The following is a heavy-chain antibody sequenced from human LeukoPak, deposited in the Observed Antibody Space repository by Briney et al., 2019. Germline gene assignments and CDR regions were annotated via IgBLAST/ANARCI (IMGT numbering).Heavy chain of an antibody. V-gene: IGHV1-2*02. Sequence: ASLKVSCKASGYSLTGYYMHWVRQAPGQGLEWMGWINPNSGGTNYAQKFQGRVTMTRDTFISTAYMELSRLRSDDTAVHYCARDLEDNYSNYGYWGQGTLVTVSS. CDR3: ARDLEDNYSNYGY. D-gene: IGHD4-11*01. CDR2: INPNSGGT. CDR1: GYSLTGYY. J-gene: IGHJ4*02.